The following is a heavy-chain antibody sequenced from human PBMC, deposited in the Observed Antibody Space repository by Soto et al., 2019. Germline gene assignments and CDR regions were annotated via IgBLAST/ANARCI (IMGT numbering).Heavy chain of an antibody. J-gene: IGHJ4*02. D-gene: IGHD2-2*01. CDR2: INHSGST. V-gene: IGHV4-34*01. Sequence: QVQLQQWGAGLLKPSETLSLTCAVYGGSFSGYYWSWIRQPPGKGLEWIGEINHSGSTNYNPSLKSRVTISVDTSKNQFSLKLSSVTAADTAVYYCASRSHQDERGYVLDYWGQGTLVTVSS. CDR1: GGSFSGYY. CDR3: ASRSHQDERGYVLDY.